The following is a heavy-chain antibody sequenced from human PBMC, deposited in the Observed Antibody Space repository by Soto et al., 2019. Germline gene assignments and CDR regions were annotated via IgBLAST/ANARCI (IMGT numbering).Heavy chain of an antibody. D-gene: IGHD6-13*01. CDR3: ARARSYSSSFRPEYFQH. Sequence: QVQLVQSGAEVKKPGSSVKVSCKASVGTFSSYAISWVRQAPGQGLEWMGGIIPIFGTANYAQKFQGRVTITADESTSTAYMELSSLRSEDTAGYYCARARSYSSSFRPEYFQHWGQGTLVTVSS. CDR2: IIPIFGTA. V-gene: IGHV1-69*12. J-gene: IGHJ1*01. CDR1: VGTFSSYA.